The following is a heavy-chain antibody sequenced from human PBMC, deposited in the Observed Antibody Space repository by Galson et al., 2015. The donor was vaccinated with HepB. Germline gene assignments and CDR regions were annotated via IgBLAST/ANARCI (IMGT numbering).Heavy chain of an antibody. Sequence: CAISGDSVSSTTAAWNWLRQSPSRGLEWLGRTYYRSKWYSEYAPSVRSRITVNPDTSRNQFSLQLISLTPEDTAVYYCARGDGHSFDYWAQGTLVTVSS. J-gene: IGHJ4*02. CDR2: TYYRSKWYS. CDR1: GDSVSSTTAA. D-gene: IGHD5-24*01. V-gene: IGHV6-1*01. CDR3: ARGDGHSFDY.